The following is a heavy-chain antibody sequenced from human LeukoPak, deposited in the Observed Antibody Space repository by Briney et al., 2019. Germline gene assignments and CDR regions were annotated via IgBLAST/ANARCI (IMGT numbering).Heavy chain of an antibody. J-gene: IGHJ5*02. CDR2: IYHSGST. D-gene: IGHD1-20*01. V-gene: IGHV4-30-2*01. CDR1: GGSISSGGYS. CDR3: ARGNWNDDPYSWFDP. Sequence: SQTLSLTCAVSGGSISSGGYSWSWTRQPPGKGLEWIGYIYHSGSTYYNPSLKSRVTISVDRSKNQFSLKLSSVTAADTAVYYCARGNWNDDPYSWFDPWGQGTLVTVSS.